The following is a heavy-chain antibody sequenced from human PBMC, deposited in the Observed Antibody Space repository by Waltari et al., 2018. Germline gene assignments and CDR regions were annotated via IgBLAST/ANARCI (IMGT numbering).Heavy chain of an antibody. Sequence: QVHLVESGGGVVQPGKSLRHSCVASGLIFRDYAMHWVRQTPGKGLHWVALISYDGVDKWYADSLKGRCTISRDNSKSTLYLQIDSLRSEDTAVYYCARDYNSLVDYWGQGILVTVSS. D-gene: IGHD1-1*01. V-gene: IGHV3-30*01. CDR1: GLIFRDYA. CDR3: ARDYNSLVDY. CDR2: ISYDGVDK. J-gene: IGHJ4*02.